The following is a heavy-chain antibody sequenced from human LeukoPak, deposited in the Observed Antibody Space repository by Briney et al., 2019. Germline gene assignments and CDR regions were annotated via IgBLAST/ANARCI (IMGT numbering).Heavy chain of an antibody. CDR1: GFTFSSFV. J-gene: IGHJ4*02. V-gene: IGHV3-23*01. CDR2: SSGGST. D-gene: IGHD2-15*01. Sequence: QPGGSLGLSCAASGFTFSSFVMSWVRQAPGKGLEWVSGSSGGSTYYADSVKGRFTISRDNSKNTLYLQMSSLRAEDTAVYYCAKDRYCSGGSCSGDFDYWGQGTLVTVSS. CDR3: AKDRYCSGGSCSGDFDY.